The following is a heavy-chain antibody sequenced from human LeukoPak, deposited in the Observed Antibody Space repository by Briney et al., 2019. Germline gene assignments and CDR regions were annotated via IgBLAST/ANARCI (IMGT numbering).Heavy chain of an antibody. Sequence: ASVKVSCKASGYTFTSYGISWVRQAPGQGVEWMGWISAYHCNTNYAQKLHVRVTMTTHTSTSTAYMELRSLRSDDTAVYYCARAGRFGELFTFDYWGQGTLVTVSS. CDR3: ARAGRFGELFTFDY. CDR2: ISAYHCNT. CDR1: GYTFTSYG. J-gene: IGHJ4*02. D-gene: IGHD3-10*01. V-gene: IGHV1-18*01.